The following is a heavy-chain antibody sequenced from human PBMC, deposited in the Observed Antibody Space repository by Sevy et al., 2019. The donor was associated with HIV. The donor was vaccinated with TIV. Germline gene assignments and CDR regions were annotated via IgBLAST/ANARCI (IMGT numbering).Heavy chain of an antibody. D-gene: IGHD4-17*01. CDR3: ARDLPPSATTVAHFDR. V-gene: IGHV3-48*03. CDR1: GFLFSSYE. CDR2: FDNSGTTV. Sequence: GGSLRLSCAASGFLFSSYEMNWVRQAPGKGLEWISYFDNSGTTVYYSESVKGRFTISRANARNSLYLQLNGLRPEDTAVYYCARDLPPSATTVAHFDRWGQGTLVTVSS. J-gene: IGHJ4*02.